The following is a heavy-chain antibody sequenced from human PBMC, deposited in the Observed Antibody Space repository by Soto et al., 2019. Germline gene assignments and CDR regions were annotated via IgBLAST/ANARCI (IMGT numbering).Heavy chain of an antibody. J-gene: IGHJ5*02. Sequence: XGTLSLTCSVSRGSISSYYWSWVRQPPGKGLEWIGFIHRTGSTKYNPSLESRVTISVDTSQNQLSLRLSSVTAADTAVYYCARESAGSGKNNWFDPWGQGILVNVSS. D-gene: IGHD3-10*01. CDR3: ARESAGSGKNNWFDP. CDR2: IHRTGST. V-gene: IGHV4-59*01. CDR1: RGSISSYY.